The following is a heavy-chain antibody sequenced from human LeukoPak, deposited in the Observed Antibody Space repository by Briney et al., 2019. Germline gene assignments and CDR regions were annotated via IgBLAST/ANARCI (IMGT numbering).Heavy chain of an antibody. CDR3: ARATYYYDSSGYQPGRPDAFDI. CDR1: GGSISSGGYS. CDR2: IYHSGST. Sequence: PSETLSLTCAVSGGSISSGGYSWSWIQQPPGKGLEWIGYIYHSGSTYYNPSLKSRVTISVDRSKNQFSLKLSSVTTADTAVYYCARATYYYDSSGYQPGRPDAFDIWGQGTMVTVSS. D-gene: IGHD3-22*01. V-gene: IGHV4-30-2*01. J-gene: IGHJ3*02.